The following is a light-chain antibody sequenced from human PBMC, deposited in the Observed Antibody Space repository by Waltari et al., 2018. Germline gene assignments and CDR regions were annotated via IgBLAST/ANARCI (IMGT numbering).Light chain of an antibody. Sequence: IVMTQSPDSLGGSLGERATINCRSSQSLLSSSNHKNYLAWYQQQPGQPPRLLMYWASLRESGVPERFSGSGSATDFTLTISSLQAEDVAVYYCQQYYTSPLTFGGGTKVEIK. V-gene: IGKV4-1*01. J-gene: IGKJ4*01. CDR2: WAS. CDR3: QQYYTSPLT. CDR1: QSLLSSSNHKNY.